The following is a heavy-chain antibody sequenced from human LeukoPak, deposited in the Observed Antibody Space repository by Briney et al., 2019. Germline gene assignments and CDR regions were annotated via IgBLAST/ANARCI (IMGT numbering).Heavy chain of an antibody. CDR2: IHTSGST. D-gene: IGHD3-10*01. CDR1: GGSIISYY. J-gene: IGHJ5*02. Sequence: PSETLSLTCTDPGGSIISYYWSWIREPAGKGLEWIGRIHTSGSTNYNPSLKSRVTMSADTSKNQFFLKLSSVPAADTAVYYCWKDINTVGVIRWFDPWGQGTLVTVSS. CDR3: WKDINTVGVIRWFDP. V-gene: IGHV4-4*07.